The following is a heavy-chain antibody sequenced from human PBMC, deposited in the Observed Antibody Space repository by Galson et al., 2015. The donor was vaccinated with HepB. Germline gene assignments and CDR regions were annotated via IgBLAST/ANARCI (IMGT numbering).Heavy chain of an antibody. D-gene: IGHD1-7*01. CDR1: GYTLTELS. J-gene: IGHJ5*02. CDR3: ATLNWNYGGMLDP. V-gene: IGHV1-24*01. CDR2: FDPEDGET. Sequence: SVKVSCKVSGYTLTELSMHWVRQAPGKGLEWMGGFDPEDGETIYAQKFQGRVTMTEDTSTDTAYMELSSLRSEDTAVYYCATLNWNYGGMLDPWGQGTLVTVSS.